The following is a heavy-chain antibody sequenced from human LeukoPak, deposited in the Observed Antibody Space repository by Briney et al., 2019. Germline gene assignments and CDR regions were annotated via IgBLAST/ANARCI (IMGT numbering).Heavy chain of an antibody. V-gene: IGHV3-11*03. J-gene: IGHJ4*02. CDR2: VTSSSHT. D-gene: IGHD3-10*01. CDR1: GGSVSSSNYY. Sequence: LSLTCTVSGGSVSSSNYYWGWIRQAPGKGLEWVSYVTSSSHTNYADSVKGRFTITRDNAKNSLYLQMNSLRAEDTAVYYCARPYYYGSGSYQLDYWGQGTLVTVSS. CDR3: ARPYYYGSGSYQLDY.